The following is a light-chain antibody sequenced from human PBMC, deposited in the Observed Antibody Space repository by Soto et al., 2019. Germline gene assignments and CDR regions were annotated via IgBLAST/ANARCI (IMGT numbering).Light chain of an antibody. J-gene: IGKJ1*01. Sequence: LLTQSPGTLSLSPGERATLSWGASQSVAESYLAWYQQKPRRAPRLLFYAATRRATGIPDRLSGSGSGTDFTLTISTLAPDDSAVYYCHHFGSPGTFGHGTKVDIK. V-gene: IGKV3-20*01. CDR2: AAT. CDR3: HHFGSPGT. CDR1: QSVAESY.